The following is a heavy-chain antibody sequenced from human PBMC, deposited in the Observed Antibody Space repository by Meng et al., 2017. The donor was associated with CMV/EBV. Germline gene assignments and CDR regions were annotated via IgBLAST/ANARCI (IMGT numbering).Heavy chain of an antibody. CDR3: ARLGSGSYLEYYFDY. CDR1: GYTFTSYY. J-gene: IGHJ4*02. D-gene: IGHD1-26*01. CDR2: INPSGGST. Sequence: ASVKVSCKASGYTFTSYYMHWVRQAPGQGLEWMGIINPSGGSTSYAQKFQGRVTMTRDTSTSTVYMELSSLRSEDTAVYYCARLGSGSYLEYYFDYWGQGTLVTVSS. V-gene: IGHV1-46*01.